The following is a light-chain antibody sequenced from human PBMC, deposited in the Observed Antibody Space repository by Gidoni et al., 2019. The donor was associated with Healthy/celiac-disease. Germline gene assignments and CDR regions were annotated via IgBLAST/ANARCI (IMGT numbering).Light chain of an antibody. CDR1: QSVSSN. CDR3: QQYNNWSKT. Sequence: EIVITQSPSTLSVSPGERATLSCRASQSVSSNLAWYQQKPGQAPRLLNDGASTRATGIPARFSGSGSGTEFTLTISSLQYEDVEVYYCQQYNNWSKTFGQGTKVEIK. J-gene: IGKJ1*01. CDR2: GAS. V-gene: IGKV3-15*01.